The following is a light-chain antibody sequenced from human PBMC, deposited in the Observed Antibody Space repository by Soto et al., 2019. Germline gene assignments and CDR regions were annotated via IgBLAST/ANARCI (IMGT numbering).Light chain of an antibody. CDR1: QSVSRY. Sequence: EIVLTQSPATLSLSPGERATLSCRASQSVSRYLAWYQQKPDQAPRLLIYDASSRASGIPARCSGSGSGTDLTLTISSLEPEDFAVYYCQQRSNWPLITFGQGTSLEMK. CDR3: QQRSNWPLIT. J-gene: IGKJ5*01. CDR2: DAS. V-gene: IGKV3-11*01.